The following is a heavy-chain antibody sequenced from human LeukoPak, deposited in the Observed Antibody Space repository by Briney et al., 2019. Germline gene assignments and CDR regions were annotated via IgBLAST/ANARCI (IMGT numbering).Heavy chain of an antibody. CDR3: ARTTEAHSWRTRYYDYYMDV. CDR1: GGSFSSYY. D-gene: IGHD6-13*01. J-gene: IGHJ6*03. CDR2: IYYSGST. V-gene: IGHV4-59*01. Sequence: SETLSLTCAVYGGSFSSYYWSWIRQPPGKGLEWIGYIYYSGSTNYNPSLKSRLTISVDTSKNQFSLKLSSVTAADTAVYYCARTTEAHSWRTRYYDYYMDVWGKGTTVAVSS.